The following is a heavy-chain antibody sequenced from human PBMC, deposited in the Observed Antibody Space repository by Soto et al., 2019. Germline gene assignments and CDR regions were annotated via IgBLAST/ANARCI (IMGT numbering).Heavy chain of an antibody. Sequence: GGSLRLSCAASGFTFSDYYMSWIRQAPGKGLEWVSYISSSGSTIYYADSVKGRFTISRDNAKNSLYLQMNSLRAEDTAVYYCARSVDWDIVVVPAVMKPKAPVVDWGQGTLVTVSS. CDR3: ARSVDWDIVVVPAVMKPKAPVVD. CDR1: GFTFSDYY. V-gene: IGHV3-11*01. J-gene: IGHJ4*02. CDR2: ISSSGSTI. D-gene: IGHD2-2*01.